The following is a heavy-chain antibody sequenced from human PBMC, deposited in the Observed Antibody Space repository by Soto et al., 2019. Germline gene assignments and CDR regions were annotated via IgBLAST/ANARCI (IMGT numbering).Heavy chain of an antibody. J-gene: IGHJ4*02. CDR1: GFSLSTSGVG. V-gene: IGHV2-5*02. CDR2: IFWDDDK. D-gene: IGHD1-26*01. CDR3: AHIFGSWKSYYFDY. Sequence: TLVNPTQTLSRTCTFSGFSLSTSGVGVGWVRQPPGKALEWLALIFWDDDKRLSPSLKSRLTITKDTSKNQAVLKMTNMDPVDTATYYCAHIFGSWKSYYFDYWGQGTLVTVSS.